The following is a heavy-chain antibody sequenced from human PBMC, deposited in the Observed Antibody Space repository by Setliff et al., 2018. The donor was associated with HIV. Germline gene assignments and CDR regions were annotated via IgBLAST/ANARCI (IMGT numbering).Heavy chain of an antibody. D-gene: IGHD3-3*01. Sequence: SETLSLTCAVSGGSMSRYFWSWFRQPPGKGLEWIGYIYSSGSTNYNPSLKSRVTISVDTSKNQFSLKLSSVTAADTAVYYCASEKKAWSVSDSFYEYWGQGVPVTVSS. CDR3: ASEKKAWSVSDSFYEY. J-gene: IGHJ4*02. V-gene: IGHV4-4*09. CDR2: IYSSGST. CDR1: GGSMSRYF.